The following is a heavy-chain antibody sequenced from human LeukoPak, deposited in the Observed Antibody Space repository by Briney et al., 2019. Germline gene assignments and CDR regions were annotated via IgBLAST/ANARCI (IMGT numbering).Heavy chain of an antibody. V-gene: IGHV3-53*01. CDR2: IYSGGST. J-gene: IGHJ6*02. D-gene: IGHD6-13*01. Sequence: GGSLRLYCAASGFTVSSNYMSWVRQAPGKGLEWVSVIYSGGSTYYADSVKGRFTISRDNSKNALYLQMNSLRAEDTAVYYCARDSGSWYYYYYGMDVWGQGTTVTVSS. CDR3: ARDSGSWYYYYYGMDV. CDR1: GFTVSSNY.